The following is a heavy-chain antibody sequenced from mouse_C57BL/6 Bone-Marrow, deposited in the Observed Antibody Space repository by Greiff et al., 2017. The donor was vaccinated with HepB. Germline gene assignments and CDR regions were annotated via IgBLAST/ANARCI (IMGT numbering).Heavy chain of an antibody. V-gene: IGHV1-69*01. J-gene: IGHJ4*01. CDR3: ARYDYDFYAMDY. D-gene: IGHD2-4*01. CDR1: GYTFTSYW. Sequence: QVQLQQSGAELVMPGASVKLSCKASGYTFTSYWMHWVKQRPGQGLEWIGEIDPSDSYTNYNQKFKGKSTLTVDKSSSIAYMQLSSLTSEDSAVYYCARYDYDFYAMDYWGQGTSVTVSS. CDR2: IDPSDSYT.